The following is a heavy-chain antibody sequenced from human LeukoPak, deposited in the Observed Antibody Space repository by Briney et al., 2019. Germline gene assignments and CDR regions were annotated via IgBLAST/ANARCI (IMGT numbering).Heavy chain of an antibody. J-gene: IGHJ5*02. CDR2: INHSGST. Sequence: PSETLSLTCAVYGGSFSGYYWSWIRQPPGKGLEWIGEINHSGSTNYNPSLKSRVTISVDTSKNQFSLKLSSVTAADTAVYYCARGSVVLMVYAIENWFDPWGQGTLVTVSS. CDR1: GGSFSGYY. CDR3: ARGSVVLMVYAIENWFDP. V-gene: IGHV4-34*01. D-gene: IGHD2-8*01.